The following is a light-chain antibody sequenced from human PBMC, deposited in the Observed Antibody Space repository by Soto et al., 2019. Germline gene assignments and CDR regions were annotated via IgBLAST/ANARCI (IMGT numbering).Light chain of an antibody. CDR3: LLSYSGVWV. CDR1: TGTVTSGHY. V-gene: IGLV7-46*01. J-gene: IGLJ3*02. Sequence: QAVVTQEPSLTVSPGGTVTLTCGSNTGTVTSGHYPYWFQQKPGQAPRTLIYDTTNKQSWTPARFSGSLLGGKAALTLSGAQPEDEADYYCLLSYSGVWVFGGGTKLTVL. CDR2: DTT.